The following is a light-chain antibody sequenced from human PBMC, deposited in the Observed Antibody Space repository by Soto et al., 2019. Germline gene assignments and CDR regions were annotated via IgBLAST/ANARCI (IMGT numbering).Light chain of an antibody. V-gene: IGKV1-39*01. CDR1: QSISSY. J-gene: IGKJ5*01. Sequence: DIQMTQSPSSLSASVGDRVTITCRASQSISSYLNWYQQKPGKAPKLLIYAASSLQSGVPSRFSGSGSGTDFTLTINSLQPEDLATYYCQQLNSYPITFGQGTRLEIK. CDR2: AAS. CDR3: QQLNSYPIT.